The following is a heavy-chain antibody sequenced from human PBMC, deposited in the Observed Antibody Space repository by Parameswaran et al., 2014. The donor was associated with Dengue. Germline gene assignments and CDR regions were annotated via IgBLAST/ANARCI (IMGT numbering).Heavy chain of an antibody. CDR3: ARVPRRSIAARRYYYGMDV. CDR2: INHSGST. Sequence: SETLSLTCAVYGGSFSGYYWSWIRQPPGKGLEWIGEINHSGSTNYNPSLKSRVTISVDTSKNQFSLKLSSVTAADTAVYYCARVPRRSIAARRYYYGMDVWGQGTTVTVSS. J-gene: IGHJ6*02. V-gene: IGHV4-34*01. CDR1: GGSFSGYY. D-gene: IGHD6-6*01.